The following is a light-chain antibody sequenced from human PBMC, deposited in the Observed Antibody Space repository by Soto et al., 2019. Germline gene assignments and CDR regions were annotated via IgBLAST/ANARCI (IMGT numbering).Light chain of an antibody. CDR1: SSNIGDNT. V-gene: IGLV1-44*01. Sequence: QSVLTQPPSASGTPGQRVTISCSGSSSNIGDNTVNWYQQLPGTAPKLLIYSNNQRPSGVPDRFSGSKSGTSASLAISGLRSEDEADYYCAAWDESLNGHVVFGGETKLTVL. J-gene: IGLJ2*01. CDR3: AAWDESLNGHVV. CDR2: SNN.